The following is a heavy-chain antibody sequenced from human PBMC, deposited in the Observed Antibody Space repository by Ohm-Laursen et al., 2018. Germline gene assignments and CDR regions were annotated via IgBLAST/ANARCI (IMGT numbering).Heavy chain of an antibody. CDR2: ISSSGYTI. V-gene: IGHV3-48*03. CDR3: ARVRPPYCYDSSGYPHASDI. J-gene: IGHJ3*02. D-gene: IGHD3-22*01. Sequence: SLRLSCAASGFILSNFETNCVRQAPGKGLEWVSYISSSGYTIYYADSVKGRFTISRDNSKNSLYLQMKSLRAEDTAVYYCARVRPPYCYDSSGYPHASDIWGQGTMVTVSS. CDR1: GFILSNFE.